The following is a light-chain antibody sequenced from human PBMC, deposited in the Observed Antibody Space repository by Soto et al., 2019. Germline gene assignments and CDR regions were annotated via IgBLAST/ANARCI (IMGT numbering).Light chain of an antibody. Sequence: DVQMTQSPSAMSASVGDRVTITCRASQDISRFVAWVQQKPGKAPERLIYDTSSLQPGVPSRFSSSGSGTEFTITISGLQPEDFATYDCLRHNSYPYSFGQGTKLEIK. V-gene: IGKV1-17*03. CDR1: QDISRF. CDR2: DTS. J-gene: IGKJ2*01. CDR3: LRHNSYPYS.